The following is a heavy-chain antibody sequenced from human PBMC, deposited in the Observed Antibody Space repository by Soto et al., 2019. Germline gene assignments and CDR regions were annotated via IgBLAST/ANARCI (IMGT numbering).Heavy chain of an antibody. CDR2: ILYDGGKN. CDR3: AKDLDGCSGGSCYSGFFDY. CDR1: GFTFNYYF. Sequence: GGSLSLSCASSGFTFNYYFMHWVRQAPGKGLEWVAHILYDGGKNYYADSVKGRFTISRDNSKNTLYLQMNSLRAEDTAVYYCAKDLDGCSGGSCYSGFFDYWGQGTLVTVSS. D-gene: IGHD2-15*01. V-gene: IGHV3-30*18. J-gene: IGHJ4*02.